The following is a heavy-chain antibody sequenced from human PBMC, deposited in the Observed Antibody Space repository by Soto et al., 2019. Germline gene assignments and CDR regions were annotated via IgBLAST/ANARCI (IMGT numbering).Heavy chain of an antibody. D-gene: IGHD3-10*01. J-gene: IGHJ4*02. CDR2: IYSGGYT. CDR3: AADPGGGGY. V-gene: IGHV3-53*01. CDR1: GFTVSNNY. Sequence: EVQLVESGGGLIQPGGSLRLSCAVSGFTVSNNYMSWVRQAPGKGLEGVSVIYSGGYTAYGDSVKGRFTISRDNSKNTLILQENSRGAGHAAVYSWAADPGGGGYWGQGTLVTVSS.